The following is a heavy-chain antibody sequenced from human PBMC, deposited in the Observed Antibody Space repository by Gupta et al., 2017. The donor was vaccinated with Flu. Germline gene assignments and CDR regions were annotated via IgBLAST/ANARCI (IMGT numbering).Heavy chain of an antibody. CDR3: AHKSRVVVVAAGGDY. CDR2: IYWDDDK. J-gene: IGHJ4*02. CDR1: GFPLSTSGVG. D-gene: IGHD2-15*01. V-gene: IGHV2-5*02. Sequence: QITLKESGPTLVKPTQTLTLTCTFSGFPLSTSGVGVGWIRQPPGKALEWLALIYWDDDKRYSPSLKSRLTITKDTSKNQVVLTMTNMDPVDTATYYCAHKSRVVVVAAGGDYWGQGTLVTVSS.